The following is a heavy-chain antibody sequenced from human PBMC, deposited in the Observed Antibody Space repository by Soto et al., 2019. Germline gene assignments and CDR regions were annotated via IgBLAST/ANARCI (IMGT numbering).Heavy chain of an antibody. J-gene: IGHJ4*02. CDR2: IYYSGST. CDR1: GGSISSYN. CDR3: ARAYGDYVFDY. Sequence: QVQLQSSGPGLVKPSETLSLTCTVSGGSISSYNWRWIRQPPAKGLEWIEYIYYSGSTTYNPSLKSRVTISVDTSKTQFSLKLSSVTAPDTAVYYCARAYGDYVFDYRGQGTQVSVSS. D-gene: IGHD4-17*01. V-gene: IGHV4-59*01.